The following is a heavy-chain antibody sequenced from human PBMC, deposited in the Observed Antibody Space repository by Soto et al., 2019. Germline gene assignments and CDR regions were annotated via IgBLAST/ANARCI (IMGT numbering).Heavy chain of an antibody. D-gene: IGHD3-10*01. CDR3: AKDMVSSTASDAFDI. Sequence: EVQLLESGGGLVQPGGSLRLSCSASGLTFSSYAMTWVRQAPGKGLEWVSGISGGGYSTDYADSVKGRFTISRDNSKNTLYLQMNSLRVEDTDVYYCAKDMVSSTASDAFDIWGQGTMVTVSS. CDR2: ISGGGYST. V-gene: IGHV3-23*01. CDR1: GLTFSSYA. J-gene: IGHJ3*02.